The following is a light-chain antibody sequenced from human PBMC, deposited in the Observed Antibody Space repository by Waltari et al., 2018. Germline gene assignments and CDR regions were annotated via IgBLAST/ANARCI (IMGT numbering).Light chain of an antibody. CDR1: QSVSSY. V-gene: IGKV3-11*01. Sequence: EIVLTQSPATLSLSPGERATLSCRASQSVSSYLAWYQQKPGQAPRLLIYDASSRATGIPTRFSGSGSVTDFTHTISSLEPEDFAVYYCQQRSNWPGTFGQGTKLEIK. CDR2: DAS. J-gene: IGKJ2*01. CDR3: QQRSNWPGT.